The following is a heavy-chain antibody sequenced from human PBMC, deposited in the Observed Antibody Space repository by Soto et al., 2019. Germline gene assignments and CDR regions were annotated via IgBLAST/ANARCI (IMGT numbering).Heavy chain of an antibody. D-gene: IGHD3-22*01. Sequence: GESLKISCAASGFTFSSYAMSWVRQAPGKGLEWVSAISGSGGSTYYADSVKGRFTISRDNSKNTLYLQMNSLRAEDTAVYYCAKDEDSSGYYYVSYFDYWGQGTLVTVSS. CDR3: AKDEDSSGYYYVSYFDY. CDR2: ISGSGGST. CDR1: GFTFSSYA. V-gene: IGHV3-23*01. J-gene: IGHJ4*02.